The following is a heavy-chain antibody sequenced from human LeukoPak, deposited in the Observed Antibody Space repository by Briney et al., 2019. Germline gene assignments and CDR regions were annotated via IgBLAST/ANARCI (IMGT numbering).Heavy chain of an antibody. CDR3: AKDLVERVVVITTVPVDY. J-gene: IGHJ4*02. Sequence: GGSLRLSCAASGFTVSSNYMSWVRQAPGKGLEWVSVIYSGGSTYYADSVKGRFTISRDNSKNTLYLQMNSLRAEDTAVYYCAKDLVERVVVITTVPVDYWGQGTLVTVSS. V-gene: IGHV3-66*02. D-gene: IGHD3-22*01. CDR2: IYSGGST. CDR1: GFTVSSNY.